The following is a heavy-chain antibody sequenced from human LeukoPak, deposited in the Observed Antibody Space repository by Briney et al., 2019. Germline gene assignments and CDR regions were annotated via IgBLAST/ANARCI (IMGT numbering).Heavy chain of an antibody. CDR1: VYIFTNCG. D-gene: IGHD3-10*01. J-gene: IGHJ5*02. CDR2: ISAYNGHK. Sequence: GASVKVSCKGSVYIFTNCGISWVRQAPAQGREWMGWISAYNGHKKYAQKLQGRVTMTRDTSTSTAYMELRSLRADDTAVYYCARDLVEYYYGWGRNNWFDTWGQGTLVTVSS. V-gene: IGHV1-18*01. CDR3: ARDLVEYYYGWGRNNWFDT.